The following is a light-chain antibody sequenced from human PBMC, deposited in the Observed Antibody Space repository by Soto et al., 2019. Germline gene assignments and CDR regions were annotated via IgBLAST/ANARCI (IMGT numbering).Light chain of an antibody. V-gene: IGKV4-1*01. CDR3: QQYYDSPPLHT. CDR1: QSILHTSYNKNY. J-gene: IGKJ2*01. Sequence: DIVMTQSPDSLAVSLGERAAINCRSSQSILHTSYNKNYLAWYQQKPGQPPKLLIYWASIREYGLPDRFSGSGSGTDFTLTISSLQAEDAAVYYCQQYYDSPPLHTFGQGTKLEIK. CDR2: WAS.